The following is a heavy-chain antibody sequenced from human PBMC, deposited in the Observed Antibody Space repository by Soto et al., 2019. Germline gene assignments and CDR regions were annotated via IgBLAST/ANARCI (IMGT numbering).Heavy chain of an antibody. CDR2: IYYSGST. D-gene: IGHD5-12*01. V-gene: IGHV4-39*07. CDR3: ARVEYSGYPRI. CDR1: GGSISSSSYY. J-gene: IGHJ4*02. Sequence: SETLSLTCTVSGGSISSSSYYWGWIRQPPGKGLEWIGSIYYSGSTYYNPSLKSRVTISVDTSKNQFSLKLTSVTAADTAVYYCARVEYSGYPRIWGQGTLVTVSS.